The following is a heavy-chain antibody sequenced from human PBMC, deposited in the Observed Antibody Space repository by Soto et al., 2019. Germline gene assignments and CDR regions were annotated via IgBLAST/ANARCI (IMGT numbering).Heavy chain of an antibody. CDR1: GGSISSSSYY. J-gene: IGHJ5*02. CDR2: IYYSGST. Sequence: SETLSLTCTVSGGSISSSSYYWGWIRQPPGKGLEWIGSIYYSGSTYFNPSLKSRVTISVDTSKNQFSLKLSSVTAADTAVYYCARQLYAWLTSGYYGMNWFDPWGQGTLVTVSS. V-gene: IGHV4-39*01. D-gene: IGHD3-22*01. CDR3: ARQLYAWLTSGYYGMNWFDP.